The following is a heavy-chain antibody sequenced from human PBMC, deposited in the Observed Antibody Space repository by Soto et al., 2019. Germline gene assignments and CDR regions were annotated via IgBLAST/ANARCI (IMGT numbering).Heavy chain of an antibody. V-gene: IGHV1-69*01. Sequence: QVQLVQSGAEVKKPGSSVKVSCKASGGTFSSYAISWVRQAPGQGLEWMGGIIPIFGTANYAQKIQGRVTITADETTSTAYMELSSLRAEDTAVYYCARVLGSIVVVANYNWFDPWGQGTLVTVSS. CDR2: IIPIFGTA. J-gene: IGHJ5*02. D-gene: IGHD2-15*01. CDR1: GGTFSSYA. CDR3: ARVLGSIVVVANYNWFDP.